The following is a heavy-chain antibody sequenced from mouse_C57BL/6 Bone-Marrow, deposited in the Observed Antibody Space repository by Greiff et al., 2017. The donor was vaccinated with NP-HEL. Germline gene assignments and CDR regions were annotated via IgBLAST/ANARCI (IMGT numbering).Heavy chain of an antibody. D-gene: IGHD2-5*01. J-gene: IGHJ4*01. V-gene: IGHV14-2*01. CDR1: GFNIKDYY. CDR3: AGGSNYLYYYAMDY. CDR2: IDPEDGDT. Sequence: VQLQQSGAELVKPGASVKLSCTASGFNIKDYYMHWVKQRTEQGLEWIGRIDPEDGDTKYAPKFQGKATITADTSSNTAYLQLSSLTSEDTAVYYCAGGSNYLYYYAMDYWGQGTSVTVSS.